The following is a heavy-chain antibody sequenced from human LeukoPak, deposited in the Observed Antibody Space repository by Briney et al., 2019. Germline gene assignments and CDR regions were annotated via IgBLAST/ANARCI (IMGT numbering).Heavy chain of an antibody. CDR1: GFTFSSYA. V-gene: IGHV3-30-3*01. CDR2: ISYDGSNK. CDR3: ARAGSIFGVLRYFDL. Sequence: PGRSLRLSCAASGFTFSSYAMHWVRQAPGKGLEWVAVISYDGSNKYYADSVKGRFTISRDNSKNTLYLQMNSLRAEDTAVYYCARAGSIFGVLRYFDLWGRGTLVTVSS. D-gene: IGHD3-3*01. J-gene: IGHJ2*01.